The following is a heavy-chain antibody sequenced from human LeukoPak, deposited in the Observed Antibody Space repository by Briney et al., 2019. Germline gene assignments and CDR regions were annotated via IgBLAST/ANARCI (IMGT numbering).Heavy chain of an antibody. Sequence: PSETLSLTCTVSGGSISSGNYYWNWIRQPAGKGLEWIGRVYPSGSTNYNPSLKSRVTISVDTSKNQFSLKLSSVTAADTAIYYCASEYCSGDSCEGGHFDYWGQGTLVTVSS. CDR2: VYPSGST. J-gene: IGHJ4*02. V-gene: IGHV4-61*02. D-gene: IGHD2-15*01. CDR3: ASEYCSGDSCEGGHFDY. CDR1: GGSISSGNYY.